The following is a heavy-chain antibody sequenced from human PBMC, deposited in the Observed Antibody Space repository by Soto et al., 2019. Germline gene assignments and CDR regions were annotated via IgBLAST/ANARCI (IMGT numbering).Heavy chain of an antibody. Sequence: QVQLQVSGPGLVKPSETLSLTCTVSGDSISAYSWSWVRQPPGKGLEWIGNIHYNGNTKYNPSLKSRVTMSLDTSKKQFSLRLISVTAADTAKYFCAREGKLGRWLQPLDFWGQGTLVTVSS. CDR2: IHYNGNT. V-gene: IGHV4-59*01. J-gene: IGHJ4*02. CDR3: AREGKLGRWLQPLDF. CDR1: GDSISAYS. D-gene: IGHD5-12*01.